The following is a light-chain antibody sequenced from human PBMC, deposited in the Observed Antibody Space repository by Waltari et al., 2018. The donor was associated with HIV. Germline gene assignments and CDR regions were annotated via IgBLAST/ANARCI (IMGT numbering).Light chain of an antibody. CDR2: DVT. J-gene: IGLJ3*02. V-gene: IGLV2-11*01. Sequence: QSALTQPRSVSGSPGQSVTISCTGTSNDVGGYHYVTCYQKHPCKAPKLIIFDVTQRPSGVPDRFSGSKSGNTASLTISGLQAADEADFYCSSYAGSYTWLFGGGTKVTVL. CDR1: SNDVGGYHY. CDR3: SSYAGSYTWL.